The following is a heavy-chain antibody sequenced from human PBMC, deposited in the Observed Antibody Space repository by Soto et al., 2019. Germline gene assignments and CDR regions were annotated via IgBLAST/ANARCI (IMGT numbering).Heavy chain of an antibody. Sequence: ASVKVSCKASGYTFTSYGISWVRQAPGQGLEWMGWISAYNGNTNYAQKLQGRVTMTTDTSTSTAYMELSSLRSEDTAVYYCATWGGNFDWLPETYYGMDVWGQGTTVTV. CDR3: ATWGGNFDWLPETYYGMDV. D-gene: IGHD3-9*01. CDR2: ISAYNGNT. V-gene: IGHV1-18*01. CDR1: GYTFTSYG. J-gene: IGHJ6*02.